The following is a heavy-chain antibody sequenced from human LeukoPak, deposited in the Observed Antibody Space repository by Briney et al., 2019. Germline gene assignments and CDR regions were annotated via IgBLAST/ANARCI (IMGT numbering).Heavy chain of an antibody. V-gene: IGHV4-39*07. CDR3: AREGPPVVAVAGMVDY. CDR1: GGSISSSSYY. Sequence: SETLSLTCTVSGGSISSSSYYWGWIRQPPGKGLEWIGSIYYSGSTYYNPSLKSRVTISVDTSKNQFSLKLSSVTAADTAVYYCAREGPPVVAVAGMVDYWGQGTLVTVSS. J-gene: IGHJ4*02. D-gene: IGHD6-19*01. CDR2: IYYSGST.